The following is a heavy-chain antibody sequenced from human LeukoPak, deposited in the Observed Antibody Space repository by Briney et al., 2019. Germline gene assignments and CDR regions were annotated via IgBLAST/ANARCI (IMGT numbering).Heavy chain of an antibody. CDR2: IYYSGST. D-gene: IGHD4-23*01. CDR3: ARPYLRGTVVNNWFDP. J-gene: IGHJ5*02. V-gene: IGHV4-59*04. Sequence: KPSETLSLTCTVSGGSISSYYWSWIRQPPGKGLEWIGYIYYSGSTYYNPSLKSRVTISVDTSKNQFSLKLSSVTAADTAVYYCARPYLRGTVVNNWFDPWGQGTLVTVSS. CDR1: GGSISSYY.